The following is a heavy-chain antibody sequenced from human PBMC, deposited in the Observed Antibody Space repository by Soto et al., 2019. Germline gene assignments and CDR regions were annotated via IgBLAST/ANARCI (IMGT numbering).Heavy chain of an antibody. J-gene: IGHJ4*02. CDR1: GGTFSSYT. CDR2: IIPILGIA. D-gene: IGHD3-10*01. Sequence: SVKVSCKASGGTFSSYTISLVRQAPGQGLEWMGRIIPILGIANYAQKFQGRVTITADKSTSTAYMELSSLRSEDTAVYYCARDLGGADYYGSGNSNYWGQGTLVTVSS. CDR3: ARDLGGADYYGSGNSNY. V-gene: IGHV1-69*04.